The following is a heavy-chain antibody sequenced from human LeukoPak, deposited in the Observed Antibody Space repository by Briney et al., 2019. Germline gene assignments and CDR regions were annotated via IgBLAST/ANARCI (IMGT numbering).Heavy chain of an antibody. J-gene: IGHJ6*04. Sequence: SETLSLTCGVYGGSFSYYRTWIRQPPGKGLEWIGEISQSGITTYNPSLKSRVTISMYTSRNTFSLNLRSVAAADTAVYYCVLGRETMVRGYFGMDVWGTGNTVTVSS. CDR3: VLGRETMVRGYFGMDV. D-gene: IGHD3-10*01. V-gene: IGHV4-34*01. CDR2: ISQSGIT. CDR1: GGSFSYY.